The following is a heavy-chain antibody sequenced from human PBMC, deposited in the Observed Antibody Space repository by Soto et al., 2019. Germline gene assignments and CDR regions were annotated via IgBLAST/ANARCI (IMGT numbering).Heavy chain of an antibody. CDR1: GTTINSGGFW. J-gene: IGHJ5*02. CDR2: IDHSGTA. D-gene: IGHD2-21*02. Sequence: PWETLSLTCTVSGTTINSGGFWWGWIRRRPGKGLEWIGHIDHSGTAYYNPSLITRVTISIDASKNQFSLNLNSVTAADTAVYYCTRRLDDRGDNYFNWFDPWGKGTRVTVPS. CDR3: TRRLDDRGDNYFNWFDP. V-gene: IGHV4-31*03.